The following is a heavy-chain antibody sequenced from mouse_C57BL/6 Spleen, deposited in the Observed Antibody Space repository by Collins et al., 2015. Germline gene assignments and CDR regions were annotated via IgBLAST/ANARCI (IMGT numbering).Heavy chain of an antibody. Sequence: QVQLQQPGAELVRPGSSVKLSCKASGYTFTGYWMDWVKQRPGQGLEWIGNIYPSDSETHYNQKFKDKATLTVDKSSSTAYMQLSSLTSEDSAVYYCARKGYYAMDYWGQGTSVTVSS. J-gene: IGHJ4*01. CDR3: ARKGYYAMDY. CDR2: IYPSDSET. CDR1: GYTFTGYW. V-gene: IGHV1-61*01.